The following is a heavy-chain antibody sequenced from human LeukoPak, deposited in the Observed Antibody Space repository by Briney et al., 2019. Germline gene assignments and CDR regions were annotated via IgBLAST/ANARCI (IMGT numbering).Heavy chain of an antibody. CDR3: ARVSPGIAVAGTVDY. D-gene: IGHD6-19*01. CDR1: GGSISSYY. CDR2: IYHSGST. J-gene: IGHJ4*02. Sequence: SETLSLTCTVSGGSISSYYWSWIRQPPGKGLEWIGYIYHSGSTNYNPSLKSRVTISVDTSKNQFSLKLSSVTAADTAVYYCARVSPGIAVAGTVDYWGQGTLVTVSS. V-gene: IGHV4-59*01.